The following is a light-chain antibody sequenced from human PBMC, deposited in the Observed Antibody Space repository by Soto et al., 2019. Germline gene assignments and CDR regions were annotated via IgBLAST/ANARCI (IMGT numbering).Light chain of an antibody. Sequence: QSVLTQPPSVSGSPGQSVTISCTGTSSDVGSYNRVSWYQQPPGTAPKLMIYEVSNRPSGVPDRFSGSKSGNTASLIISGFQAEDEADYYCSSYTSSTTYASGTVTKVTLL. CDR3: SSYTSSTTYA. J-gene: IGLJ1*01. CDR2: EVS. CDR1: SSDVGSYNR. V-gene: IGLV2-18*02.